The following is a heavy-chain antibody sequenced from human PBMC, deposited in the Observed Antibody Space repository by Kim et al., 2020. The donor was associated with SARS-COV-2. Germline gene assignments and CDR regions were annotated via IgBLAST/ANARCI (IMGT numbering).Heavy chain of an antibody. CDR2: IYSGGST. CDR3: ARGNWQNWFDP. V-gene: IGHV3-66*01. Sequence: GGSLRLSCAASGFTVTPHSMSWVRQAPGKGLEWVSVIYSGGSTYYADSVKGGFTVSRDNSKNTLYLQMNSLRAEDTAIYYCARGNWQNWFDPRGQGTLVTVSS. J-gene: IGHJ5*02. CDR1: GFTVTPHS.